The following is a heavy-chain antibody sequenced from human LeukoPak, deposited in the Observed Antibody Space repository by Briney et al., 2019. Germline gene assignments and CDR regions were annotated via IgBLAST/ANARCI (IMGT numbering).Heavy chain of an antibody. Sequence: GGSLRLSCAASGFTFSTAWMSWVRQAPGKGLEWVGRIKSKTDGGTTEYAAPVKGRFTISRDDSKNTLYLQMDSLIIDDTAVYYCWYAPDYWGQGTLVTVSS. CDR3: WYAPDY. D-gene: IGHD6-13*01. CDR2: IKSKTDGGTT. J-gene: IGHJ4*02. CDR1: GFTFSTAW. V-gene: IGHV3-15*01.